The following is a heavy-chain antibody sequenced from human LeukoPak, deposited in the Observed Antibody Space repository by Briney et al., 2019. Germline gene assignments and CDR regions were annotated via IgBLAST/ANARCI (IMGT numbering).Heavy chain of an antibody. J-gene: IGHJ5*02. V-gene: IGHV1-2*02. Sequence: ASVKVSCKASGYTFTGYYMHWVRQAPGQGLEWMGWINPNSGGTNHAQKFQGRVTMTRDTSISTAYMELSRLRSDDTAVYYCAREESYYYDSSGYYRWLDPWGQGTLVTVSS. CDR3: AREESYYYDSSGYYRWLDP. CDR1: GYTFTGYY. CDR2: INPNSGGT. D-gene: IGHD3-22*01.